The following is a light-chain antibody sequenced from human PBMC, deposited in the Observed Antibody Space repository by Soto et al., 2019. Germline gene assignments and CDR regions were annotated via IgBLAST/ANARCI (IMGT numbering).Light chain of an antibody. CDR1: QSVTSSH. Sequence: EIVLTQSPGTLSLSPGERATLSCRASQSVTSSHLAWYQQKPGQAPRLLIYGASSRATGIPDRFSGSGSATDFTLTISRLEPEDFAVYYCQQYNNWPPWTFGQGTKVDIK. V-gene: IGKV3-20*01. CDR3: QQYNNWPPWT. J-gene: IGKJ1*01. CDR2: GAS.